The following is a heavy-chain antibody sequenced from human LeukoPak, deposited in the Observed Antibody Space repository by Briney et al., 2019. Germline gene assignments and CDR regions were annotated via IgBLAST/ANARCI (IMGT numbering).Heavy chain of an antibody. D-gene: IGHD3-10*01. CDR3: AKDLGSGSYSWFDP. CDR1: GFTFSSNA. J-gene: IGHJ5*02. V-gene: IGHV3-23*01. CDR2: ISGSGGST. Sequence: GGSLRLSCAASGFTFSSNAMSWVRQAPGKGLEWVSAISGSGGSTYYADSVKGRFTISRDNSKNTLYLQMNSLRAEDTAVYYCAKDLGSGSYSWFDPWGQGTLVTVSS.